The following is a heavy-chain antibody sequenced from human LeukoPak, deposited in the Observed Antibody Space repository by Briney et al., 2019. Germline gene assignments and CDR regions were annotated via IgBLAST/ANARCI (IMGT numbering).Heavy chain of an antibody. V-gene: IGHV4-59*01. D-gene: IGHD2-2*01. CDR3: AREACSSTSCYGYFDY. J-gene: IGHJ4*02. CDR1: GGSISNYY. Sequence: SETLSLTCTVSGGSISNYYWSWIRQPPGKGLEWIGYIYYSGSTNYNPSLKSRVTISVDTSKNQFSLKLSSVTAADTAVYYCAREACSSTSCYGYFDYWGQGTLVTVSS. CDR2: IYYSGST.